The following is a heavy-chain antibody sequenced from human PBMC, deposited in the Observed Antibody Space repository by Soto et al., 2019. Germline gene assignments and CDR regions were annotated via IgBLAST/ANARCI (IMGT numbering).Heavy chain of an antibody. J-gene: IGHJ4*02. V-gene: IGHV1-69*01. CDR2: IIPIFGTA. CDR1: GGTFSSYA. D-gene: IGHD5-18*01. CDR3: ARDVSVNSYGPYNFDY. Sequence: QVQLVQSGAEVKKPGSSVKVSCKASGGTFSSYAISWVRQAPGQGLEWMGGIIPIFGTANYAQKCQGRVTITADESTSTAYMELSSLRSEDTAVYYCARDVSVNSYGPYNFDYWGQGTLVTVSS.